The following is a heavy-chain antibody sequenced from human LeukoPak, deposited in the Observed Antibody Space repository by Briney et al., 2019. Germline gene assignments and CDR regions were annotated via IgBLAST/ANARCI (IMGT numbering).Heavy chain of an antibody. CDR3: TRGGSSWAIYGYYYYMDV. CDR1: GFTFGDYA. J-gene: IGHJ6*03. V-gene: IGHV3-49*04. D-gene: IGHD6-13*01. CDR2: IRSKAYGGTT. Sequence: PGGSLRLSCTASGFTFGDYAMSWVRQAPGKGLEWVGFIRSKAYGGTTEYAASVKGRFTISRDDPKSIAYLQMNSLKTEDTAVYYCTRGGSSWAIYGYYYYMDVWGKGTTVTISS.